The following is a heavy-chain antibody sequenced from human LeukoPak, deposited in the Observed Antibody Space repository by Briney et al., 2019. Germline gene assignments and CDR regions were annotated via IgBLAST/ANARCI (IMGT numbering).Heavy chain of an antibody. V-gene: IGHV6-1*01. CDR1: GDSVSSNRAA. CDR3: AMDNWGDLYLDN. Sequence: SQTPSLTCAIPGDSVSSNRAARNWIRQSPTSCLEWLGRTYYRYKWHHDYGVFVRGRITIYADTSKNEFHLHLNSVTPEDTAVYYCAMDNWGDLYLDNWGQGTLVTVSS. J-gene: IGHJ4*02. CDR2: TYYRYKWHH. D-gene: IGHD1-1*01.